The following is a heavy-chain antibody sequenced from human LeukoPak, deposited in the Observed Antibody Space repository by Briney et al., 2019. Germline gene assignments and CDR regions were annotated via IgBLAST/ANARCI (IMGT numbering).Heavy chain of an antibody. V-gene: IGHV4-34*01. D-gene: IGHD1-26*01. Sequence: SETLSLTRAVYGGSFSGYYWSWIRQPPGKGLEWIGEINHSGSTNYNPSLKSRVTISVDTSKNQFSLKLSSVTAADTAVYYCARHLKWELSFDYWGQGALVTVSS. CDR3: ARHLKWELSFDY. CDR2: INHSGST. CDR1: GGSFSGYY. J-gene: IGHJ4*02.